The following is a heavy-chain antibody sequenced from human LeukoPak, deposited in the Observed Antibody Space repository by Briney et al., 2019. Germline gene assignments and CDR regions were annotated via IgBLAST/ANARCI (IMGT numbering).Heavy chain of an antibody. CDR1: GFTFTSYG. CDR3: AKDRGSGIPPTDFEY. V-gene: IGHV3-30*18. CDR2: ISYDGGNK. J-gene: IGHJ4*02. D-gene: IGHD3-10*01. Sequence: PGGSLRLSCEVSGFTFTSYGMHWVRQAPGKGLEWVALISYDGGNKYYGDSVKGRFTISRDNSKNTLYLQMSSLRPEDTAVYLCAKDRGSGIPPTDFEYWGLGTLVTVSS.